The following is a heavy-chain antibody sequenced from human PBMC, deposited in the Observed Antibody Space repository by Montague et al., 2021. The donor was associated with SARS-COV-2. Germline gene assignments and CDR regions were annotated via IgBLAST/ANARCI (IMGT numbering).Heavy chain of an antibody. V-gene: IGHV4-39*02. CDR2: LYNGGTT. CDR1: GGSISSSTYY. Sequence: SETLSLTCNVSGGSISSSTYYWGWIRQLPGKGLEWIGNLYNGGTTYYSPSLKSRVTISVDTSKNHFSLNMASVTAADTAVYYCARTSKLRESSSGNYYYHAMDVWGQGTTVTVSS. CDR3: ARTSKLRESSSGNYYYHAMDV. D-gene: IGHD3-16*01. J-gene: IGHJ6*02.